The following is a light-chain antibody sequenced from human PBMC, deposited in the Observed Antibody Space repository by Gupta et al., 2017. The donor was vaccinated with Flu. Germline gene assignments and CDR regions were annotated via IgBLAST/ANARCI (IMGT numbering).Light chain of an antibody. V-gene: IGLV2-14*03. CDR2: GVT. CDR1: SSDSGSYNY. Sequence: QSALTPPASVSGSPGQSIPLFCTGTSSDSGSYNYVSWYQQHPGQAPKLVMYGVTNRPSGVADRVSASQSGDTASLTISGLQAEDEAEYYCSSCISSTTVVFGGGTKLTVL. J-gene: IGLJ2*01. CDR3: SSCISSTTVV.